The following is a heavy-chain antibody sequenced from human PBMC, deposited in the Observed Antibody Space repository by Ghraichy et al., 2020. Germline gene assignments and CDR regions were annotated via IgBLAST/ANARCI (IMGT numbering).Heavy chain of an antibody. V-gene: IGHV3-43D*03. D-gene: IGHD3-9*01. CDR2: ISWDGGST. J-gene: IGHJ4*02. CDR1: GFTFDDYA. CDR3: AKGTSSYDILTGYYND. Sequence: LSLTCAASGFTFDDYAMHWVRQAPGKGLEWVSLISWDGGSTYYADSVKGRFTISRDNSKNSLYLQMNSLRAEDTALYYCAKGTSSYDILTGYYNDWGQGTLVTVSS.